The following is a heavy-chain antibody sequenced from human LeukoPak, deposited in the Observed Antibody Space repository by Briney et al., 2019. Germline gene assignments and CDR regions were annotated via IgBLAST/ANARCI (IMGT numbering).Heavy chain of an antibody. CDR1: GFTFSSYA. CDR3: AKLYGVPRLYYFDY. J-gene: IGHJ4*02. Sequence: TGGSLRLSCAASGFTFSSYAMSWVRQAPGKGLEWVSAISGSGGSTYYADSVKGRFTISRDNSKNTLYLQMNSLRAEDTAVYYCAKLYGVPRLYYFDYWGQGTLVTVSS. D-gene: IGHD4-17*01. V-gene: IGHV3-23*01. CDR2: ISGSGGST.